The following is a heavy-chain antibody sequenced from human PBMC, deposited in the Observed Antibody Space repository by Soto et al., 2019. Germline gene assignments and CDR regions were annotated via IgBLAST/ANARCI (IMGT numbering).Heavy chain of an antibody. CDR1: GFTFSSYS. CDR3: ARRVTGTPRAFDY. Sequence: GESLKISCAASGFTFSSYSMNWVRQAPGKGLEWVSYISSSSSTIYYADSVKGRFTISRDNAKNSLYLQMNSLRDEDTAVYYCARRVTGTPRAFDYWGQGTLVTVSS. D-gene: IGHD1-20*01. J-gene: IGHJ4*02. CDR2: ISSSSSTI. V-gene: IGHV3-48*02.